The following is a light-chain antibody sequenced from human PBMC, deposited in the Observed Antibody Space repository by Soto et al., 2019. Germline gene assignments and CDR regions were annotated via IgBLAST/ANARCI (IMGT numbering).Light chain of an antibody. J-gene: IGKJ1*01. CDR1: QTVTSGY. CDR2: GAS. CDR3: QQHGSSPQT. Sequence: EIVLTQSPDTLSLSPGERATLSCRASQTVTSGYLAWYQQKPGQAPRLLIYGASSRATGIPDRFSGSGSGTDFTLTISRLEPEDFAVYYCQQHGSSPQTFGQGTKVDI. V-gene: IGKV3-20*01.